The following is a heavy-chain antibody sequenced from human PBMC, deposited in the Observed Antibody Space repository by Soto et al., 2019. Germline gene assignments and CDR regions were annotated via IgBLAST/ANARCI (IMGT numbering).Heavy chain of an antibody. V-gene: IGHV1-69*01. D-gene: IGHD1-26*01. J-gene: IGHJ4*02. CDR3: TRADGRGSYYFDY. Sequence: QVQLVQSGAEVKKPGSSVKVSCKASGGTFSSYAISWVRQAPGQGLEWMGGIIPIFGTANYAQKFQGRVTITADESTSTASMELSSLRSEDTAVYYCTRADGRGSYYFDYWGQGPLVSVSS. CDR2: IIPIFGTA. CDR1: GGTFSSYA.